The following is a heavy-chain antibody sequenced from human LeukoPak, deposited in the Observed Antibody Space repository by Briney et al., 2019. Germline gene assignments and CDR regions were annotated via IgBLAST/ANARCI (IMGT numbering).Heavy chain of an antibody. V-gene: IGHV3-48*03. Sequence: PGGSLRLSCAASAFTFSGYEMNWVRQAPGKGLEWVSYIIGSGSTIYYADSVKERFTISRDNARNSLYLQMSSLRAEDTAVYYCAREADDNLDYWGQGTLVTVSS. J-gene: IGHJ4*02. CDR2: IIGSGSTI. CDR3: AREADDNLDY. D-gene: IGHD3-22*01. CDR1: AFTFSGYE.